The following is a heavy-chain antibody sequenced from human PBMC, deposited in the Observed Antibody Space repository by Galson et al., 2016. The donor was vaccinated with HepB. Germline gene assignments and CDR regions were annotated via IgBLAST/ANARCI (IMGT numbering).Heavy chain of an antibody. CDR1: GFNFISHG. CDR2: IWYDGSRK. D-gene: IGHD6-19*01. V-gene: IGHV3-33*01. J-gene: IGHJ3*02. Sequence: SLRLSCAASGFNFISHGMRWVHQAPGKGLEWVGVIWYDGSRKLFADSVKGRFTISRDNSKKTLYLQMNSLRPDDTALYYCARDQAVAGSGDAFDIWGQGTMVTVSS. CDR3: ARDQAVAGSGDAFDI.